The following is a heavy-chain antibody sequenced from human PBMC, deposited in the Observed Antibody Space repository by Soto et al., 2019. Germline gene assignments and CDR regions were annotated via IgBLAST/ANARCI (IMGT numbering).Heavy chain of an antibody. CDR2: IYYSGST. D-gene: IGHD4-17*01. Sequence: QLQLQESGPGLVKPSETLSLTCTVSGGSISSSSYYWGWIRQPPGKGLEWIGSIYYSGSTYYNLSLKSRVTISVDTSKNQFSLKLSSVTAADTAVYYCARRTDYGPSEYWGQGTLFTVSS. J-gene: IGHJ4*02. CDR1: GGSISSSSYY. V-gene: IGHV4-39*01. CDR3: ARRTDYGPSEY.